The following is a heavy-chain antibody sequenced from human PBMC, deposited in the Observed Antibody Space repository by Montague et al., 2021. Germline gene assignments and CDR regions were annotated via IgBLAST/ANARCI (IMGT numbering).Heavy chain of an antibody. CDR3: AKEEEYCSGDSCYTDY. V-gene: IGHV3-23*01. CDR1: GFTFSSYA. CDR2: ISGSGGST. J-gene: IGHJ4*02. Sequence: SLRLSCAASGFTFSSYAMSWVRQAPGKGLEWVSAISGSGGSTYYADSVKGRFTISRDNSKNTLYLQMNSLRAEDTAVYSCAKEEEYCSGDSCYTDYWGQGTLVTVSS. D-gene: IGHD2-15*01.